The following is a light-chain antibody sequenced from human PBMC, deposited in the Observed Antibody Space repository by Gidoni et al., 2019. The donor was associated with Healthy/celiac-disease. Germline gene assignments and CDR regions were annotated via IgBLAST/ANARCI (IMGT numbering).Light chain of an antibody. V-gene: IGLV2-11*01. J-gene: IGLJ2*01. Sequence: QSALTQPRSVSGSPGQSVTISCTGTSTDVGGYNYVSWYQQHPGKAPNLMIYDVSKRPSGVPDRFSGSKSGNTASLTISGLQAEDEADYSCCSYACSSVVFGGGTKLTVL. CDR2: DVS. CDR1: STDVGGYNY. CDR3: CSYACSSVV.